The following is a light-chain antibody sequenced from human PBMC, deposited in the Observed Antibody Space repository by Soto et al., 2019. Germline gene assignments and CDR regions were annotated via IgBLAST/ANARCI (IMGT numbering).Light chain of an antibody. Sequence: QSVLTQSPSASGTPGQRVSISCSGSTSNIGTNTVSWYQHVPGTAPKLLIYSNAQRPSAVPGRFSGSKSGTSASLAISGLLSEDEADYYCATWDDSLNVVFGGGTKVTVL. V-gene: IGLV1-44*01. J-gene: IGLJ2*01. CDR1: TSNIGTNT. CDR2: SNA. CDR3: ATWDDSLNVV.